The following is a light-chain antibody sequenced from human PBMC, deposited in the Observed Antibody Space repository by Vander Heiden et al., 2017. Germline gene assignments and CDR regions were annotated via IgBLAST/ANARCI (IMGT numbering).Light chain of an antibody. CDR2: DAS. V-gene: IGKV3-11*01. J-gene: IGKJ5*01. CDR3: QQRRGA. CDR1: QSVSSY. Sequence: EIVLTQSPATLSLSPGERATLSCRASQSVSSYLAWHQQKPGQAPSLLIYDASSRAPGIPARFSSYGSQTDFTLTISSLDPEDFALYYCQQRRGAFGQGTRLEIK.